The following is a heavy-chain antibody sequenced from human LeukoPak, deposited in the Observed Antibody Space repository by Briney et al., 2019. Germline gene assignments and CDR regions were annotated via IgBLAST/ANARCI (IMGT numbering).Heavy chain of an antibody. CDR2: ISAYNSNT. D-gene: IGHD1-7*01. Sequence: AASVKVSCKASGYTFTSYGINWVRQAPGQGLEWMGWISAYNSNTHYAQKLQGRVTMTADTSTSTAYMEVRSLRSDDTAVYFCARLYGNYQNYFDYWGQGTLVTVSS. J-gene: IGHJ4*02. CDR3: ARLYGNYQNYFDY. V-gene: IGHV1-18*01. CDR1: GYTFTSYG.